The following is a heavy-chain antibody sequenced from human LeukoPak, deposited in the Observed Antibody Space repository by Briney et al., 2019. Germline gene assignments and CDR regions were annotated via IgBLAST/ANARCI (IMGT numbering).Heavy chain of an antibody. Sequence: SETLSLTCSVSGGSMSDSITWGWVRQPPGKGLEWLANIHDDGRTAPDPSLRSRLTISQDRSKNQFSLKVSSVTAADTAFYYCAKVLTAAGLDLWGQGILVTVSS. V-gene: IGHV4/OR15-8*01. D-gene: IGHD6-25*01. CDR2: IHDDGRT. J-gene: IGHJ5*02. CDR1: GGSMSDSIT. CDR3: AKVLTAAGLDL.